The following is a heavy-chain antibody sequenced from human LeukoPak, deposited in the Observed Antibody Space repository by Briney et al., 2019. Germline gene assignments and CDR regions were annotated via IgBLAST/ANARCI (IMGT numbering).Heavy chain of an antibody. CDR3: ARDRSWYCSSTSCYVDY. CDR2: IWYDGSNK. J-gene: IGHJ4*02. D-gene: IGHD2-2*01. V-gene: IGHV3-33*01. CDR1: GFTFSSYG. Sequence: GGSLRLSCAASGFTFSSYGMHWVRQAPGKGLEWVAVIWYDGSNKYYADSVKGRFTISRDNSKNTLDLQMNSLRAEDTAVYYCARDRSWYCSSTSCYVDYWGQGTLVTVSS.